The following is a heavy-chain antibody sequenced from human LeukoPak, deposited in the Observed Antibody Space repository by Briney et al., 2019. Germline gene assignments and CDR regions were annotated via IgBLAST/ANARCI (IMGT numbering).Heavy chain of an antibody. CDR1: GYNLTNYW. CDR2: IYPGDSDT. Sequence: GESLKISCKGSGYNLTNYWIGWVRQMPGKGLEWMRVIYPGDSDTRYSPSFQGQVTISADKSISTAYLQWSSLKASDTAIYYCGRVNLQYYYASGRQIKHGYFDMAVWGKGTTVTVSS. CDR3: GRVNLQYYYASGRQIKHGYFDMAV. V-gene: IGHV5-51*01. J-gene: IGHJ6*03. D-gene: IGHD3-10*01.